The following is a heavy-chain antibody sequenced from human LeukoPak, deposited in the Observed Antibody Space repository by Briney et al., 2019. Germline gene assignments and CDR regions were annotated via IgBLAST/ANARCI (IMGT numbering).Heavy chain of an antibody. D-gene: IGHD2-2*02. Sequence: GASVKVSCKASGYTFTSYGISWVRQAPGQGLEWMGWISAYNGNTNYAQKLQGRVTITADESTSTAYMELSSLKSEDTAVYYCASDCSSTSCYRSRGNYWGQGTLVTVSS. CDR2: ISAYNGNT. J-gene: IGHJ4*02. CDR1: GYTFTSYG. V-gene: IGHV1-18*01. CDR3: ASDCSSTSCYRSRGNY.